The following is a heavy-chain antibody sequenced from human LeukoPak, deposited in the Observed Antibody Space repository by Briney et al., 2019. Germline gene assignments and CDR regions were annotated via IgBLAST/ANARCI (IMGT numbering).Heavy chain of an antibody. D-gene: IGHD3-3*02. J-gene: IGHJ5*02. CDR1: GGSISNYY. CDR3: ARRVISEFSIDKGNWLDP. CDR2: ILSSGST. V-gene: IGHV4-4*09. Sequence: SETLSLTCTVSGGSISNYYWNWIRQSPGKGLEWIGYILSSGSTHHNPSLTSRISLSVDTSKNQFSLKLSSVTAADTAVYYCARRVISEFSIDKGNWLDPWGQGTLVTVS.